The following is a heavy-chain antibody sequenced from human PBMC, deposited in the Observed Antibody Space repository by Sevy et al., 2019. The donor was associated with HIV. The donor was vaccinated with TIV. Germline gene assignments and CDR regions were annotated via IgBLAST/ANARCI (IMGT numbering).Heavy chain of an antibody. CDR3: ARDRRRFRD. CDR2: IYYSGGT. V-gene: IGHV4-59*01. D-gene: IGHD3-10*01. CDR1: GGSISSYY. Sequence: SETLSLTCTVSGGSISSYYWSWVRQPPGKGLEWVGDIYYSGGTNYNPSLKSRVTISVETSKNQFSLKLSSVTAADTAVYYCARDRRRFRDWGQGTLVTVSS. J-gene: IGHJ4*02.